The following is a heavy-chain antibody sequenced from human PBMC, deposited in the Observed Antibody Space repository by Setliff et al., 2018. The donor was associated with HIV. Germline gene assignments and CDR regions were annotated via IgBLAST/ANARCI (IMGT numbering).Heavy chain of an antibody. D-gene: IGHD6-13*01. CDR1: GPSISIHY. CDR3: ARHRDPPGSSWIYYYSYMDV. CDR2: IYSTGST. V-gene: IGHV4-59*08. J-gene: IGHJ6*03. Sequence: SETLSLTCTVSGPSISIHYWSWIRQSPGKAFEWIGYIYSTGSTNYNPSLQSRVTISVDTSKNQFSLKLSSVTAADRAVYYCARHRDPPGSSWIYYYSYMDVWGKGTTVTVSS.